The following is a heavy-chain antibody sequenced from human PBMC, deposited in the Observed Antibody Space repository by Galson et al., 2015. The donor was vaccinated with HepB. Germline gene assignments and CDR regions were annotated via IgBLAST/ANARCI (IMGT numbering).Heavy chain of an antibody. CDR1: GYTFTSYA. Sequence: SVKVSCKASGYTFTSYAMHWVRQAPGQRLEWMGWINAGNGNTKYSQKFQGRVTITRDTSASTAYMELSSLRSEDTAVYYCARGGEMWIQLWPTPPADNWFDPWGQGTLVTVPS. J-gene: IGHJ5*02. D-gene: IGHD5-18*01. CDR2: INAGNGNT. CDR3: ARGGEMWIQLWPTPPADNWFDP. V-gene: IGHV1-3*01.